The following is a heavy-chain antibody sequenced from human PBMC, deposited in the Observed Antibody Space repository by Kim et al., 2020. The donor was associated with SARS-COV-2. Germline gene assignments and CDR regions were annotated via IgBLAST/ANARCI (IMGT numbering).Heavy chain of an antibody. Sequence: PSLKRRVTMSVDTSKNQFSLKLSSVTAADTAVYYCAREEPLEVVRGVNLYWGQGTLVTVSS. J-gene: IGHJ4*02. V-gene: IGHV4-4*07. CDR3: AREEPLEVVRGVNLY. D-gene: IGHD3-10*01.